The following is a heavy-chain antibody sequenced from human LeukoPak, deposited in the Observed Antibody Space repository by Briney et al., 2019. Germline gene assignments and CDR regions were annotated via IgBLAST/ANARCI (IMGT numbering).Heavy chain of an antibody. CDR3: ARLQWLQTGRDFLDY. V-gene: IGHV3-21*06. D-gene: IGHD6-19*01. Sequence: GGSLRLSCAASGFTFSSYAIQWVRQAPGKGLEWVSSISSSSSYIYHADSVKGRFTISRDNAKNSLDLQMNSLRVEDTAVYYCARLQWLQTGRDFLDYWGQGTLVTVSS. CDR1: GFTFSSYA. J-gene: IGHJ4*02. CDR2: ISSSSSYI.